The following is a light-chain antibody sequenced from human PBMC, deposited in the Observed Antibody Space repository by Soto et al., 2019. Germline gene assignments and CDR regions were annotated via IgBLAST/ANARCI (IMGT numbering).Light chain of an antibody. J-gene: IGLJ1*01. CDR2: DVS. CDR1: SSDVGGYNY. V-gene: IGLV2-14*01. Sequence: QSVLTQPASVSGSPGQSITISCTGTSSDVGGYNYVSWYQQHPGKAPKLMIYDVSNRPSGVSNRFSGSKSVNTASLTISGLQAEDEADYYCSSYTSSSILYVFGTGTQLTVL. CDR3: SSYTSSSILYV.